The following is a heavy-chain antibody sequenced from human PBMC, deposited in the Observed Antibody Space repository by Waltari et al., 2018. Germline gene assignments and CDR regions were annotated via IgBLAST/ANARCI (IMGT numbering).Heavy chain of an antibody. D-gene: IGHD4-17*01. J-gene: IGHJ4*02. CDR2: IYYSGST. Sequence: QVQLQESGPGLVKPSQTLSLTCTVSGGSISRGGYYWSWIRQHPGKGLEWIGYIYYSGSTYYNPSLKSRVTISVDTSKNQFSLKLSSVTAADTAVYYCARGPDYGDFYYFDYWGQGTLVTVSS. CDR3: ARGPDYGDFYYFDY. V-gene: IGHV4-31*03. CDR1: GGSISRGGYY.